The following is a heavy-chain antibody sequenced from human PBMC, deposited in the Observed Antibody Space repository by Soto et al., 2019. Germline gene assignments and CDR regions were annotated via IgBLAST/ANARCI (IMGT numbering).Heavy chain of an antibody. V-gene: IGHV4-59*01. CDR3: ARDFPNRSGADCYEGWFDP. D-gene: IGHD2-21*02. J-gene: IGHJ5*02. CDR2: IYYTGKT. Sequence: PSETLSLTCTVSGASITTYYWSWIRQPPGKGLEWIGYIYYTGKTSYNPSLRSRVTMSLDTSKRQFSLKLSSVTAADTAVYYCARDFPNRSGADCYEGWFDPWGQGTLVTVSS. CDR1: GASITTYY.